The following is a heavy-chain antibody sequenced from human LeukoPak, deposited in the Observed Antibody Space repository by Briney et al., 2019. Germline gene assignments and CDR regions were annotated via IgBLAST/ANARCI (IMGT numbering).Heavy chain of an antibody. D-gene: IGHD2-2*01. Sequence: GGSLRLSCAASGFTFSSYAMSWVRQAPGKGLEWVSAISDSGGSTYYADSVKSRFTISRDNSKNTLYLQMNSLRAEDTAVYYCAKEDIVVVPAAKGVDYWGQGTLVTVSS. J-gene: IGHJ4*02. CDR1: GFTFSSYA. CDR2: ISDSGGST. CDR3: AKEDIVVVPAAKGVDY. V-gene: IGHV3-23*01.